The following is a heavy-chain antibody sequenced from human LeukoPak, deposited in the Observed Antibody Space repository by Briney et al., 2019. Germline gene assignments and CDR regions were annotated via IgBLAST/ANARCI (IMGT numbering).Heavy chain of an antibody. J-gene: IGHJ4*02. CDR2: ISWNSGSI. CDR1: GFTFDDYA. D-gene: IGHD1-26*01. CDR3: AKGPIVGATTSPFDY. V-gene: IGHV3-9*01. Sequence: GGSLRLSCAASGFTFDDYAMHWVRQAPGKGLEWVSGISWNSGSIGYADSVRGRFTISRDNAKNSLYLQMNSLRAEDTALYYCAKGPIVGATTSPFDYWGQGTLVTVSS.